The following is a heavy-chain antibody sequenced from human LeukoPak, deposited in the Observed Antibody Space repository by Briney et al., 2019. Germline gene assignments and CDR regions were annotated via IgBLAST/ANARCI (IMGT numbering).Heavy chain of an antibody. Sequence: SETLSLTCTVSGGSISSGGYYSSWIRQPPRNGLEWIGYIYYSGSTYYNPSLKSRATISVDTFKNQFSLKLSSVTAADTGVYYCARSSLDISHSVDWFDPWGQGTLVTVSS. D-gene: IGHD5-12*01. CDR3: ARSSLDISHSVDWFDP. J-gene: IGHJ5*02. CDR2: IYYSGST. V-gene: IGHV4-31*03. CDR1: GGSISSGGYY.